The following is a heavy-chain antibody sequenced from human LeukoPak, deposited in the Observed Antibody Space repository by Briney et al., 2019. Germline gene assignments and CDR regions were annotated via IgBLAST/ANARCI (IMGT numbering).Heavy chain of an antibody. V-gene: IGHV1-2*02. CDR1: GYTFTGYY. D-gene: IGHD2-2*01. Sequence: GASVKVSCKASGYTFTGYYMHWVRQAPGQGLEWMGWINPNSGGTNYAQKFQGRVTMTRDTPISTAYMELSRLRSDDTAVYYCARSNVVPAAKMGYYYYYYTDVWGKGTTVTVSS. CDR2: INPNSGGT. J-gene: IGHJ6*03. CDR3: ARSNVVPAAKMGYYYYYYTDV.